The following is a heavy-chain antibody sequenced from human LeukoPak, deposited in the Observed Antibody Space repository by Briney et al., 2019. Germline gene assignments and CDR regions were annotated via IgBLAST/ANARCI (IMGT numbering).Heavy chain of an antibody. Sequence: GGSLRLSCAASGFTFSSYAMHWVRQAPGKGLEWVAVISYDGSNKYYADSVKGRFTISRDNAKNSLYLQMNSLRVEDTAVYYCARRTSEMNYLDYWGQGTLVTVSS. V-gene: IGHV3-30-3*01. D-gene: IGHD1-1*01. CDR1: GFTFSSYA. CDR3: ARRTSEMNYLDY. CDR2: ISYDGSNK. J-gene: IGHJ4*02.